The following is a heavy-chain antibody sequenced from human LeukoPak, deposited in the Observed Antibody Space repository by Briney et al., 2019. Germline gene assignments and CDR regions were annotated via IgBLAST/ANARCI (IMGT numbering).Heavy chain of an antibody. D-gene: IGHD2-2*01. Sequence: PGGSLRLSCAASAFTFSSYWMHWVRQAPGKGPVWVSSTNSDGSSTNYADSVKGRFTISRDNAKNTLYLQMNSLRAEDTAVYYCASSTSGPDYGMDVWGQGTTVTVSS. CDR1: AFTFSSYW. CDR2: TNSDGSST. CDR3: ASSTSGPDYGMDV. V-gene: IGHV3-74*01. J-gene: IGHJ6*02.